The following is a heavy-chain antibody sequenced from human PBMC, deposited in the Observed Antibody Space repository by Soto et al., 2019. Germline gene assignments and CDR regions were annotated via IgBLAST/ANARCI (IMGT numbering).Heavy chain of an antibody. J-gene: IGHJ5*02. V-gene: IGHV1-69*01. CDR3: AIGATYYDILTGYYIWFDP. CDR1: GGTSSSYA. CDR2: IIPIFGTA. Sequence: QVQLVQSGAEVKKPGSSVKVSCKASGGTSSSYAISWVRQAPGQGLEWMGGIIPIFGTANYAQKFQGRVTITADESTSTAYMELSSLRSEDTAVYYCAIGATYYDILTGYYIWFDPWGQGTLVTVSS. D-gene: IGHD3-9*01.